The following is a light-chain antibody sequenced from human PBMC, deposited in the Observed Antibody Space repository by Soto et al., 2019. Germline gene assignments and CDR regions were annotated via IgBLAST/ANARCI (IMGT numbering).Light chain of an antibody. CDR1: QSVSSS. J-gene: IGKJ4*01. CDR2: GAS. Sequence: EIELTQSPATLSLSPGERATLSCRASQSVSSSLAWYQQTPGRAPRLLIYGASTRATGIPTRFSGSGSGTEFTLTISSLQSEDFAVYFCQQYNNWPPLTFGGGTKVDIK. CDR3: QQYNNWPPLT. V-gene: IGKV3-15*01.